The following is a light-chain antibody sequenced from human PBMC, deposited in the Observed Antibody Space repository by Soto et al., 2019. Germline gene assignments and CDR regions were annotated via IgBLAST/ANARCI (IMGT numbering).Light chain of an antibody. CDR3: QQYSISPLT. V-gene: IGKV3-20*01. CDR2: GTS. CDR1: QSVRSSH. J-gene: IGKJ4*01. Sequence: EIVLTQSPGTLSLSPGERATLSCRASQSVRSSHLAWYQQMPGQAPRLLIYGTSNRATGIPDRFSGSGSGTDFTLTISRLEPEDFAVYYCQQYSISPLTFGGGTKVDI.